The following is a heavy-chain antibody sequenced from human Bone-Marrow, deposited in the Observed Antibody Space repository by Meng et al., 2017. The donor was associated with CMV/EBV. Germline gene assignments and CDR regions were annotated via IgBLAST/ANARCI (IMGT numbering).Heavy chain of an antibody. V-gene: IGHV4-38-2*02. Sequence: SETLSLTCTVSGYSISSGYYWGWIRQPPGKGLEWIGSIYHSGSTYYNPSLKSRVTISVDTSKNQFSLKLSSVTAADTAVYYCARGSAALDYWGQGTLVTVS. CDR1: GYSISSGYY. CDR2: IYHSGST. CDR3: ARGSAALDY. D-gene: IGHD6-25*01. J-gene: IGHJ4*02.